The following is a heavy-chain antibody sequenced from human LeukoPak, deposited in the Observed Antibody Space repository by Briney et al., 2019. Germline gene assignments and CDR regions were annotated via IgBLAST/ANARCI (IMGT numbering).Heavy chain of an antibody. J-gene: IGHJ6*02. CDR3: ARGAAAGTIDYYGMDV. CDR2: INPSGGST. V-gene: IGHV1-46*01. Sequence: ASVKVSCKASGYTFTSYYMHWVRQAPGQGLEWMGIINPSGGSTSYAQKLQGRVTMTRDTSTSTVYMELSSLRSEDTAVYYCARGAAAGTIDYYGMDVWGQGTTVTVSS. CDR1: GYTFTSYY. D-gene: IGHD6-13*01.